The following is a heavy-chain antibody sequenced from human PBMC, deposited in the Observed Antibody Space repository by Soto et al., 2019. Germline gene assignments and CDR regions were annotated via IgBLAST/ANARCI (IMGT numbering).Heavy chain of an antibody. V-gene: IGHV1-69*06. D-gene: IGHD5-12*01. J-gene: IGHJ4*02. CDR3: ASLLNTKMATTRDY. Sequence: QVQLVQSGAEVKKPGSSVKVSCKASGGTFSSYAISWVRQAPGQGLEWMGGIIPIFGTANYAQKFQGRVTITEDKSTSTAYMGLSSLRSEDTAVYYWASLLNTKMATTRDYWGQGTLFTVSS. CDR2: IIPIFGTA. CDR1: GGTFSSYA.